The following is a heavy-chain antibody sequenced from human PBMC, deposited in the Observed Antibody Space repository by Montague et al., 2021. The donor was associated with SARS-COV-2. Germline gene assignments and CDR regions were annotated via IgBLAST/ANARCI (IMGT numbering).Heavy chain of an antibody. CDR3: ARSRPGGAKNWFDT. CDR2: IYYNGIT. CDR1: GGSFSSTSFY. J-gene: IGHJ5*02. Sequence: SETLSLTCSVSGGSFSSTSFYWGWIRQSPGKGLEWVANIYYNGITYYNPSLKSRVTLSVDPSTNQFFLKLTSVTAADTAVYYCARSRPGGAKNWFDTWGQGILVTVSS. V-gene: IGHV4-39*01. D-gene: IGHD4/OR15-4a*01.